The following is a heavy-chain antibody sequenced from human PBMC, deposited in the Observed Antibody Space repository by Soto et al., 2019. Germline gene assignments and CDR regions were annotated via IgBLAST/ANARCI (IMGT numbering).Heavy chain of an antibody. Sequence: PSETLSLTCTVSGGSISSGGYYWSWIRQHPGKGLEWIGYIYYSGSTYYNPSLKSRVTISVDTSKNQFSLKLSSVTAADTAVYYCARVIVATVYMDVWGKGTTVTVS. V-gene: IGHV4-31*03. CDR3: ARVIVATVYMDV. D-gene: IGHD5-12*01. J-gene: IGHJ6*03. CDR2: IYYSGST. CDR1: GGSISSGGYY.